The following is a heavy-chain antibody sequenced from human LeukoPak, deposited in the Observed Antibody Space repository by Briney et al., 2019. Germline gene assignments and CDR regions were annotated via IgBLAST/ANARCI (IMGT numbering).Heavy chain of an antibody. CDR3: AKSKHDYDDSPFDY. CDR1: GFTFDDYA. Sequence: PGGSLRLSCAASGFTFDDYAMHWVRQAPGKGLEWVSGISWNSGSIGYADSVKGRFTISRDNAKNSLYLQMNSLRAEDTALYYCAKSKHDYDDSPFDYWGQGTLVTVSS. J-gene: IGHJ4*02. D-gene: IGHD4-17*01. CDR2: ISWNSGSI. V-gene: IGHV3-9*01.